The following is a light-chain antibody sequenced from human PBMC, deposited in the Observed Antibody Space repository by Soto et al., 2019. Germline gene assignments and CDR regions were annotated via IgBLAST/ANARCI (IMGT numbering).Light chain of an antibody. CDR1: TSNIGAGYD. J-gene: IGLJ1*01. CDR3: QSYDSSLSGSA. CDR2: GNS. Sequence: QAVVAQPPSVSGAPGQRVIISCTGSTSNIGAGYDVHWYQQLPGTAPKLLIYGNSNRPSGVPDRFSASKSDTSASLAITGLQAEDEADYYCQSYDSSLSGSAFGTGTKLTVL. V-gene: IGLV1-40*01.